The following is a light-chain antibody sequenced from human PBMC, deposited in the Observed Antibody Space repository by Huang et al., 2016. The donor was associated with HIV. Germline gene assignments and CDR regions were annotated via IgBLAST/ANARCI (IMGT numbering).Light chain of an antibody. V-gene: IGKV1-39*01. CDR1: QTISTF. Sequence: DIQMTQSPSSLSASVGDRISITCRAIQTISTFLNWYQQKPGKAPKLLIYAASNLQSGVSSRFSGTGSGTLFTLTVTGLLPDDFATYFCQQTYSVPLTFGGGTKVEMK. CDR3: QQTYSVPLT. J-gene: IGKJ4*01. CDR2: AAS.